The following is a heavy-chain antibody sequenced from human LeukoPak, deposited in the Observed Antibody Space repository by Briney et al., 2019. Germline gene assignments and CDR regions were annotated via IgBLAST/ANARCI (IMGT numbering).Heavy chain of an antibody. CDR2: IYHSGST. J-gene: IGHJ6*02. CDR1: GGSISGGGYS. CDR3: ARGPSIFGVVIGPYYYYGMDV. V-gene: IGHV4-30-2*01. Sequence: SETLSLTCAVSGGSISGGGYSWSWIRQPPGKGLEWIGYIYHSGSTYYNPSLKSRVTISVDTSKNQFSLKLSSVTAADTAVYYCARGPSIFGVVIGPYYYYGMDVWGQGTTVTVSS. D-gene: IGHD3-3*01.